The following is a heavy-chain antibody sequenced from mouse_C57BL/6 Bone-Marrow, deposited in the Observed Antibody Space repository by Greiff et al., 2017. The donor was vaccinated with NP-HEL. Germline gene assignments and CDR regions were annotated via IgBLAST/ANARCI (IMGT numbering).Heavy chain of an antibody. J-gene: IGHJ3*01. CDR1: GFNIKDDY. V-gene: IGHV14-4*01. CDR2: IDPENGDT. CDR3: TTTYYYGSSRLAY. D-gene: IGHD1-1*01. Sequence: EVQLQQSGAELVRPGASVKLSCTASGFNIKDDYMHWVKQRPEQGLEWIGWIDPENGDTEYASKFQGKATITADTSSNTAYLQLSSLTSEDTAVYYCTTTYYYGSSRLAYWGKGTLVTVSA.